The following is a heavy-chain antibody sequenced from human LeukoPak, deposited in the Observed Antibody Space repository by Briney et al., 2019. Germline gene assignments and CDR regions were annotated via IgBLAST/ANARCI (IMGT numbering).Heavy chain of an antibody. CDR1: GYTFTGYY. D-gene: IGHD2-21*02. J-gene: IGHJ5*02. CDR2: INPNSGGT. CDR3: ARERACGGDCYSRFDP. V-gene: IGHV1-2*02. Sequence: ASVKVSCKASGYTFTGYYMHWVRQAPGQGLEWMGWINPNSGGTNYAQKFQGRVTMTRDTSISTAYMELSRLRSDDTAVYYCARERACGGDCYSRFDPWGQGTLVTVSS.